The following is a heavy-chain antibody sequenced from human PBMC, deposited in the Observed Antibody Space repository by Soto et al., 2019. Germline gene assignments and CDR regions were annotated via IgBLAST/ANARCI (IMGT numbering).Heavy chain of an antibody. J-gene: IGHJ6*02. Sequence: LRLSCAASGFTFSSYAMHWVRQAPGKGLEWVAVISYDGSNKYYADSVKGRFTISRDNSKNTLYLQMNSLRAEDTAVYYCARDRVATTESNYYYGMDVWGQGTRVTVAS. D-gene: IGHD5-12*01. CDR3: ARDRVATTESNYYYGMDV. CDR1: GFTFSSYA. V-gene: IGHV3-30-3*01. CDR2: ISYDGSNK.